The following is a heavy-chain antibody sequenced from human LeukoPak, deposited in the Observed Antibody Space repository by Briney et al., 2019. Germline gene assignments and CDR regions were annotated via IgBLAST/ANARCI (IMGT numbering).Heavy chain of an antibody. CDR1: GGSFSGYY. CDR2: INHSGST. CDR3: ARGGSSSWYIGLDY. V-gene: IGHV4-34*01. D-gene: IGHD6-13*01. Sequence: ASETLSLTCAVYGGSFSGYYWSWIRQPPGKGLEWIGEINHSGSTNYNPSLKSRVTISVDTSKNQFSLKLSSVTAADTAVNYCARGGSSSWYIGLDYWGQGTLVTVSS. J-gene: IGHJ4*02.